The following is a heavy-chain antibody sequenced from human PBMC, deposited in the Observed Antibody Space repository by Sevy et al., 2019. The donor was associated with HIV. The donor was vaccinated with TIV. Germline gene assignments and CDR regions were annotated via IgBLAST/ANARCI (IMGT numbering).Heavy chain of an antibody. V-gene: IGHV3-73*01. CDR3: TRWGYCSGGSCVELNYYYYYGMDV. D-gene: IGHD2-15*01. J-gene: IGHJ6*02. Sequence: GGSLRLSCAASGFTFSGSGMHWVRQASGKGLEWVGRIRSKANSYATAYAASVKGRFTISRDDSKNTAYLQMNSLKTEDTAVYYCTRWGYCSGGSCVELNYYYYYGMDVWGQGTTVTVSS. CDR2: IRSKANSYAT. CDR1: GFTFSGSG.